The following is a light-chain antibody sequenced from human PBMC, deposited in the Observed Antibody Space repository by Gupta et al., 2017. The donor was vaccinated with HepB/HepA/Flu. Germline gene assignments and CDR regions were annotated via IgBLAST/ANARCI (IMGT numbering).Light chain of an antibody. CDR2: DVN. CDR1: SSDIGVYNS. J-gene: IGLJ3*02. Sequence: HSALTQPAAVCGSPGQSTATSCTGTSSDIGVYNSVSWYKQHPGKAPQLISYDVNNRPSGVSNRFSGSKSGNTAFLIISGLQAEDEADYFCGSYTRSSTWLFGGGTKVTVL. V-gene: IGLV2-14*03. CDR3: GSYTRSSTWL.